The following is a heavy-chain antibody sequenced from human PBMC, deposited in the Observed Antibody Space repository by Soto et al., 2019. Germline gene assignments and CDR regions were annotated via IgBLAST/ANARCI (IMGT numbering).Heavy chain of an antibody. V-gene: IGHV3-23*01. CDR3: AKFFVETGGSSGWPWSFHF. J-gene: IGHJ4*02. CDR1: GFTFSSYA. CDR2: ISGTGGTT. D-gene: IGHD6-25*01. Sequence: EVQLLESGGGLVQPGGSLRLSCAASGFTFSSYAMSWVRQAPGKGLEWVSAISGTGGTTYYADSVKGRFTIPRDNSRNTLHLQMNSLRAEDTAIYYCAKFFVETGGSSGWPWSFHFWGQGTLVTVSS.